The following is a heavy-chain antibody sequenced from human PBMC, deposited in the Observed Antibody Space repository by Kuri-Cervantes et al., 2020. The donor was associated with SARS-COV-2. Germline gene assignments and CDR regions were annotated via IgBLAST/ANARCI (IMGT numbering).Heavy chain of an antibody. D-gene: IGHD3-3*01. CDR2: IRQDGSEK. CDR1: GFTFSSHW. J-gene: IGHJ4*02. V-gene: IGHV3-7*01. CDR3: ARDEIAYDFWSGYYLGY. Sequence: GGSLRLSCAASGFTFSSHWMSWVRQAPGKGLEWVANIRQDGSEKYYVDSVKGRFTISRDNAKNSLYLQMNSLRAEDTAVYYCARDEIAYDFWSGYYLGYWGQGTLVTVSS.